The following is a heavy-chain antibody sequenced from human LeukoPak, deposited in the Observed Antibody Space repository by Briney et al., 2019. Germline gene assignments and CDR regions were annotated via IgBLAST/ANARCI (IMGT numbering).Heavy chain of an antibody. CDR3: ARLTPMFRGGILPAGYMDV. CDR2: IDHRGIT. D-gene: IGHD3-10*01. V-gene: IGHV4-34*01. J-gene: IGHJ6*03. CDR1: GESFTGYF. Sequence: SETLSLTCEVYGESFTGYFWAWLRQPPGGGLEWIGEIDHRGITTYNPSLKSRLSISQDTSKNQLSLNLTSVTAADTAGYYPARLTPMFRGGILPAGYMDVWGNGTPVIVSS.